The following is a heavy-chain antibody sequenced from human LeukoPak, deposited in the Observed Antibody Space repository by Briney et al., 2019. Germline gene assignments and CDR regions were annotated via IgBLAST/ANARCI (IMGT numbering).Heavy chain of an antibody. CDR2: MNPNIGNT. CDR1: GYTFTSYD. J-gene: IGHJ4*02. V-gene: IGHV1-8*01. Sequence: GASVKVSCKTSGYTFTSYDINWVRQATGQGLEWMGWMNPNIGNTGYAQNFQGRVTMTRNTSISTDYMELSSLRSEDTAVYYCARDPLHIVGGLDYFDYWGQGTLVTVSS. CDR3: ARDPLHIVGGLDYFDY. D-gene: IGHD2-21*01.